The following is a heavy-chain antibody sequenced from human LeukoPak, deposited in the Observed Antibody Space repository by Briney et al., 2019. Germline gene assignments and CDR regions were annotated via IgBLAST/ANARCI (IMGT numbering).Heavy chain of an antibody. V-gene: IGHV4-34*01. CDR2: INHSGST. Sequence: PSETLSLTCAVYGGSFSGYSWTWIRQPPGKGLEWIGEINHSGSTNYNPSLKSRVTISVDTSKNQFSLKLSSVTAADTAVYYCARVAALGYCSSTSCYDDSWGQGTLVTVSS. CDR1: GGSFSGYS. J-gene: IGHJ4*02. CDR3: ARVAALGYCSSTSCYDDS. D-gene: IGHD2-2*01.